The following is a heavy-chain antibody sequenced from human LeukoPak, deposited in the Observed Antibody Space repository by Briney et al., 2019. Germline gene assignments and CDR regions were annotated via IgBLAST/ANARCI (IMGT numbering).Heavy chain of an antibody. CDR2: ISYSGST. CDR3: AGTNTFDI. Sequence: SETLSLTCTVSGGSIRGYYWNWIRQPPGKGLQWIGYISYSGSTNYNPSLKSRVTISVDTSRNQVSLKLTSMTAADTGVYYCAGTNTFDIGGQGTMVTVSS. CDR1: GGSIRGYY. V-gene: IGHV4-59*01. J-gene: IGHJ3*02.